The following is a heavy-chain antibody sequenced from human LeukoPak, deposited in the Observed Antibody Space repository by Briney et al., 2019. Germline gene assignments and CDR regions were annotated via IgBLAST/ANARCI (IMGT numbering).Heavy chain of an antibody. Sequence: PGGSLRLSCAASGFTFSSYSMNWVRQAPGKGLEWVSSISSSSSYIYYADSVKGRFTISRDNAKNSLYLQMNSLRAEDTAVYYCARNGYSSSWRLDFWGQGTLVTVSS. D-gene: IGHD6-13*01. J-gene: IGHJ4*02. CDR3: ARNGYSSSWRLDF. V-gene: IGHV3-21*01. CDR1: GFTFSSYS. CDR2: ISSSSSYI.